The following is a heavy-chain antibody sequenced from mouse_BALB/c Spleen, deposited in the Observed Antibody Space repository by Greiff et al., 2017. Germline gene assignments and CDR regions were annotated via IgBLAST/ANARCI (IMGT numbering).Heavy chain of an antibody. CDR3: ARLYGNYVPGAMDY. Sequence: QVQLQQSGPGLVQPSQSLSITCTVSGFSLTSYGVHWVRQSPGKGLEWLGVIWSGGSTDYNAAFISRLSISKDNSKSQVFFKMNSLQADDTAIYYCARLYGNYVPGAMDYWGQGTSVTVSS. CDR2: IWSGGST. D-gene: IGHD2-1*01. J-gene: IGHJ4*01. CDR1: GFSLTSYG. V-gene: IGHV2-4-1*01.